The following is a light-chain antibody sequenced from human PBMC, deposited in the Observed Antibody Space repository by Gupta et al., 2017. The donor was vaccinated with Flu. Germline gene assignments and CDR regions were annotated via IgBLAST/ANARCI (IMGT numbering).Light chain of an antibody. V-gene: IGKV4-1*01. CDR1: QRVFNSRNNKTD. CDR3: QQYSNTASS. CDR2: WVS. J-gene: IGKJ2*04. Sequence: DIVMTQSPDSWAVPLGERATINCKTSQRVFNSRNNKTDLAWYQQKPGQPPTLLIYWVSNRESGVPDRFSGSGSGTDFTLTINSLLAEDVVTYYCQQYSNTASSFGPGTRLEIK.